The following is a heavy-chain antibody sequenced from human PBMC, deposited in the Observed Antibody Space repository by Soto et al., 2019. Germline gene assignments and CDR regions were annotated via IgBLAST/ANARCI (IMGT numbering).Heavy chain of an antibody. CDR3: ARSRLWEQHFDS. CDR2: IYYSGSI. V-gene: IGHV4-31*11. CDR1: VCSLTSEGYY. Sequence: PSEALALTCAVSVCSLTSEGYYWRWIRQLPGKGLEWIGYIYYSGSIFYNPFLKSRASIAAHSSKRQFSLKLSSVTAADTAVYYCARSRLWEQHFDSWGQGILVPVSS. D-gene: IGHD1-26*01. J-gene: IGHJ4*02.